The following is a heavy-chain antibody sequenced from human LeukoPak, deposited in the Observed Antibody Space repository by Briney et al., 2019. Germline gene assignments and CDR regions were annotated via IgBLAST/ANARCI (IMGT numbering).Heavy chain of an antibody. CDR3: AFITIFGVVTSGAFDI. D-gene: IGHD3-3*01. V-gene: IGHV4-39*01. CDR1: GGSISSSSYY. Sequence: SETLSLTCTVSGGSISSSSYYWGWIRQPPGKGLEWIGSIYYSGSTYYNPSLKSRVTISVDTSKNQFSLKLSSVTAADTAVYYCAFITIFGVVTSGAFDIWGQGTMVTVPS. J-gene: IGHJ3*02. CDR2: IYYSGST.